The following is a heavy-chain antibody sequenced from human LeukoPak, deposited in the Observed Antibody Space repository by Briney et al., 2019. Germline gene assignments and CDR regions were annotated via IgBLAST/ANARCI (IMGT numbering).Heavy chain of an antibody. CDR1: GYTSTSYY. Sequence: ASVKVSCKASGYTSTSYYMHWVRQAPGQGLEWMGIINPSGGSTSYAQKFQGRVTMTRDTSTSTVYMELSSLRSEDTAVYYCARDYNPYCSSTSCYAGDYYYYGMDVWGQGTTVTVSS. D-gene: IGHD2-2*01. CDR3: ARDYNPYCSSTSCYAGDYYYYGMDV. J-gene: IGHJ6*02. CDR2: INPSGGST. V-gene: IGHV1-46*01.